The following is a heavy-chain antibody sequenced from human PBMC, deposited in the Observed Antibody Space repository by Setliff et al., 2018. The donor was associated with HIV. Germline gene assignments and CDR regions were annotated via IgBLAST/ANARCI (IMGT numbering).Heavy chain of an antibody. CDR1: GYSLSTYA. CDR3: ATQRDIVMVPGQGGFDI. CDR2: IDSNNGNR. Sequence: ASVKVSCKASGYSLSTYAISWVRQAPGQGLEWMGWIDSNNGNRNFAQKFRGRVTMTTDISTNTAYMEVRSLSFDDTAVYYCATQRDIVMVPGQGGFDIWAQGTMVTVSS. V-gene: IGHV1-18*01. J-gene: IGHJ3*02. D-gene: IGHD2-2*01.